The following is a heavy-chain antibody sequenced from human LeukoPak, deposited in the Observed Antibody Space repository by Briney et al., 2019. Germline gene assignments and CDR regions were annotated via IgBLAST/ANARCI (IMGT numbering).Heavy chain of an antibody. Sequence: PGGSLRLSCAASGFTFDDYATHWVRQAPGKGLEWVSLITGDGDSTYYADSVKGRFTISRDNNKASLYLQMNSLRTEDTALYYCAKVFSGSYGISFDYWGQGTLVTVSS. CDR3: AKVFSGSYGISFDY. CDR1: GFTFDDYA. J-gene: IGHJ4*02. D-gene: IGHD1-26*01. V-gene: IGHV3-43*02. CDR2: ITGDGDST.